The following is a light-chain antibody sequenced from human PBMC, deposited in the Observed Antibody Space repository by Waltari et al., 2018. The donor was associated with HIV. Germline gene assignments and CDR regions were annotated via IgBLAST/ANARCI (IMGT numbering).Light chain of an antibody. V-gene: IGLV2-8*01. Sequence: QSPLTQPPSASGSPGQSVTLSCTGTSSDVGGIDYVSGYHQHPAKAPKLLIYAVNRRPSGVPDRFSGSKSGNTASLTVSGLQTEDEADYYCSSYADTNNVLFGGGTKLTVL. J-gene: IGLJ3*02. CDR1: SSDVGGIDY. CDR3: SSYADTNNVL. CDR2: AVN.